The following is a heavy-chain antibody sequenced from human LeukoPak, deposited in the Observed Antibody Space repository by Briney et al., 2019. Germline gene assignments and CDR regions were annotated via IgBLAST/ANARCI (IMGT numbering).Heavy chain of an antibody. CDR3: ARSLPRGYSYGSPFDP. CDR1: GYTFTGYY. J-gene: IGHJ5*02. D-gene: IGHD5-18*01. CDR2: INPNSGGT. V-gene: IGHV1-2*02. Sequence: ASVKVSCKASGYTFTGYYMHWVRQAPGQGLEWMGWINPNSGGTNYAQKFQGRVTMTRDTSISTAYMELSRLRSDDTAVYYCARSLPRGYSYGSPFDPWGRGTLVTVSS.